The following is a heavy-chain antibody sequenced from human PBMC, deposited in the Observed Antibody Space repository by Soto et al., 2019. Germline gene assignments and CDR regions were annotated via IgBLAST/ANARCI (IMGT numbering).Heavy chain of an antibody. V-gene: IGHV3-21*01. CDR3: ARDVTATVQYYYYGMDV. J-gene: IGHJ6*02. D-gene: IGHD5-18*01. CDR2: ISSSSSYI. Sequence: VQLVESGGGLVKPGGSLRLSCAASGFTFSSYSMNWVRQAPGKGLEWVSSISSSSSYIYYADSVKGRFTISRDNAKNSLYLQMNSLRAEDTAVYYCARDVTATVQYYYYGMDVWGQGTTVTVSS. CDR1: GFTFSSYS.